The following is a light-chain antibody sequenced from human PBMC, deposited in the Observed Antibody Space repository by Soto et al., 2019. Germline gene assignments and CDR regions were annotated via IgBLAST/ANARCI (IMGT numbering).Light chain of an antibody. CDR2: GAS. Sequence: EIQMTQSPATLSVSPGESATLSCRASHRVSGYLAWYQQKPGQAPRLLIYGASTRATGVPARFSGSGSGTVFTLTISSLQSEDFAVYYCQQYNNWPLTFGGGTKVEIK. CDR1: HRVSGY. V-gene: IGKV3-15*01. J-gene: IGKJ4*01. CDR3: QQYNNWPLT.